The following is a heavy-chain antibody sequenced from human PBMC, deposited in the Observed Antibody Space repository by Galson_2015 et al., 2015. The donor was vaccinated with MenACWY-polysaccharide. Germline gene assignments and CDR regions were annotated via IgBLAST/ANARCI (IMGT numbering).Heavy chain of an antibody. CDR3: ARERWVRGVFFDQ. CDR1: GFTFSKFW. D-gene: IGHD3-10*01. Sequence: SLRLSCAASGFTFSKFWMSWVRQAPGKELEWVASIKQDGSEKYLVDSVKGRFTISRDNAENSLFLQMNSLRAEDTAVYYCARERWVRGVFFDQWGQGTLVTVSS. J-gene: IGHJ4*02. V-gene: IGHV3-7*01. CDR2: IKQDGSEK.